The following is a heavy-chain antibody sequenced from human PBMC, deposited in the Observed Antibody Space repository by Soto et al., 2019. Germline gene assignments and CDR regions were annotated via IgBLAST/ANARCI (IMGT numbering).Heavy chain of an antibody. D-gene: IGHD6-6*01. CDR3: AKDRGFGYSSSPFDY. Sequence: PWGSLRLSCEASGFTFSNYGMHWVRQAPGKGLEWAAVISSEGSNKYYADSVKGRFTISRDNSNNTLYLQLNSLRAEDTAVYYCAKDRGFGYSSSPFDYWGQGTLVTVS. J-gene: IGHJ4*02. V-gene: IGHV3-30*18. CDR1: GFTFSNYG. CDR2: ISSEGSNK.